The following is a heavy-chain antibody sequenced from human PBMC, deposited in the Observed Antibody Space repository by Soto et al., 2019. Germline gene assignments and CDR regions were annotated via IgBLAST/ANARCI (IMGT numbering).Heavy chain of an antibody. Sequence: QMQLVQSGAEVKKPGSSVKVSCKACGGTLSSFINYPINWVRQAPGQGLEWMGGIVPNVGTVNYAQKFQGRVTITADKSTGTAYMEVSSLRSEDTALYYCARRDTSGFLRYFDNWGQGTLVTVSS. J-gene: IGHJ4*02. CDR2: IVPNVGTV. D-gene: IGHD3-3*01. CDR1: GGTLSSFINYP. V-gene: IGHV1-69*06. CDR3: ARRDTSGFLRYFDN.